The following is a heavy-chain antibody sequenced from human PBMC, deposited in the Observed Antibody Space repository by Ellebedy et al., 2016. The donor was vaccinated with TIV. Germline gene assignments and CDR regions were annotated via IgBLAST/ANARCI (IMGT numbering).Heavy chain of an antibody. CDR2: IYYSGST. J-gene: IGHJ5*02. D-gene: IGHD1-26*01. Sequence: SETLSLTCTVSGGSISSSSYYWSWIRQPPGKGLEWIGYIYYSGSTNYNPSLKSRVTISVDTSKNQFSLKLSSVTAADTAVYYCARQVYSGITRGWFDPWGQGTLVTVSS. V-gene: IGHV4-39*01. CDR1: GGSISSSSYY. CDR3: ARQVYSGITRGWFDP.